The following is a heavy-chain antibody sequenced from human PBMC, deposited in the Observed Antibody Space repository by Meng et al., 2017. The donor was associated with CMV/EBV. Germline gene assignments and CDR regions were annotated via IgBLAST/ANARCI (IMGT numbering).Heavy chain of an antibody. CDR3: ARDGPGGGNYFLY. Sequence: SVTVSCKISGGTFNTYAITWVRQAPGQGFELMGLTIPLLDSPTYAQKFRGRVSITTDESTSTVAMELTSLTSEDTAVYYCARDGPGGGNYFLYWGQGTLVTVSS. J-gene: IGHJ4*02. CDR2: TIPLLDSP. D-gene: IGHD1-26*01. V-gene: IGHV1-69*05. CDR1: GGTFNTYA.